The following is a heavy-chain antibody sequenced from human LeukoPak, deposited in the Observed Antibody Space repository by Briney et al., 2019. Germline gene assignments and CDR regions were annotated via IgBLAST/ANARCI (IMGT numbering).Heavy chain of an antibody. V-gene: IGHV4-30-4*01. CDR2: MYYSGSI. J-gene: IGHJ4*02. Sequence: TSQTLSLTCTVSGGSISSGDYYWSWIRQPPGKGLEWIGYMYYSGSIYYNPSLKSRVTISVDTSKNQFSLKLTSVTAADTAVYYCARVERYCSASSCYWGGFDYWGQGTLVTVSS. D-gene: IGHD2-15*01. CDR1: GGSISSGDYY. CDR3: ARVERYCSASSCYWGGFDY.